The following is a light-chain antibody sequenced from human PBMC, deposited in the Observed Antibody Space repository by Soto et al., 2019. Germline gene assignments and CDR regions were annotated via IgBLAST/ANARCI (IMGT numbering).Light chain of an antibody. Sequence: IQLTQSPSSVSASVGDRITITCRASQDIHTFLAWYQQQPGKAPQLLIYKASTLQSGVPSRFSGSGSGTDFTLTISSLQPEDFATYSCQQFYIFPVTFGQGTRLEIK. CDR1: QDIHTF. V-gene: IGKV1-9*01. CDR3: QQFYIFPVT. CDR2: KAS. J-gene: IGKJ5*01.